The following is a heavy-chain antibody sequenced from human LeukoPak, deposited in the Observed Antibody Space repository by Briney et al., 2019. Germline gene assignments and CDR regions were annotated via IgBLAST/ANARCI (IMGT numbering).Heavy chain of an antibody. CDR1: GFTFSSYA. D-gene: IGHD3-3*01. CDR2: ISYDGSNK. J-gene: IGHJ5*02. CDR3: ARSVLRFSLNWFDP. Sequence: GRSLRLSCAASGFTFSSYAMHWVRQAPGKGLEWVAVISYDGSNKYYADSVKGRFTISRDNSKNTLYLQMNSLRAEDTAVYYCARSVLRFSLNWFDPWGQGTLVTVSS. V-gene: IGHV3-30-3*01.